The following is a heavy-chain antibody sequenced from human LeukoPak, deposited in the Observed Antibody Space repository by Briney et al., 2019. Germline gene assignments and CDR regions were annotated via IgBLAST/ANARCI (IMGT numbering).Heavy chain of an antibody. CDR3: AELGITMVGGV. V-gene: IGHV3-30*02. Sequence: GGPLRLSCAASGFTFSSYDMYWVRQAPGKGLDWVAFVRYDGSQKYYADSVKGRFTISRDNAKNSLYLQMNSLRAEDTAVYYCAELGITMVGGVWGKGTTVTISS. J-gene: IGHJ6*04. D-gene: IGHD3-10*02. CDR1: GFTFSSYD. CDR2: VRYDGSQK.